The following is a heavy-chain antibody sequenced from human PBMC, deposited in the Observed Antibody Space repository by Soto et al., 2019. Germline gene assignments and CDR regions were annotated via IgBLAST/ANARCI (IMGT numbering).Heavy chain of an antibody. J-gene: IGHJ4*02. D-gene: IGHD3-10*01. Sequence: SETLSLTCAVYGGSFSGYYWSWIRQPPGKGLEWIGEINHSGSTNYNPSLKSRVTISVDTSKNQFSLKLSSVTAADTAVYYCAGSYGSGSYPLSYWGQGTLVTVS. CDR1: GGSFSGYY. CDR2: INHSGST. V-gene: IGHV4-34*01. CDR3: AGSYGSGSYPLSY.